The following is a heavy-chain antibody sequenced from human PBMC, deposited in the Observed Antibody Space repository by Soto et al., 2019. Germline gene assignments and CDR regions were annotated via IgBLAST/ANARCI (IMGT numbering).Heavy chain of an antibody. V-gene: IGHV3-21*01. CDR3: ARNFGDYGDYDK. D-gene: IGHD4-17*01. J-gene: IGHJ4*02. CDR2: ISASSTYI. Sequence: ESGGGLVTPGGSLRLSCVASGFTFSSYTMDWVRQAPGKGLVWVSSISASSTYIYYTDSLRGRFSISRDNAKNSLYLQMNSLRAEDTAVYYCARNFGDYGDYDKWGQGTLVTVSS. CDR1: GFTFSSYT.